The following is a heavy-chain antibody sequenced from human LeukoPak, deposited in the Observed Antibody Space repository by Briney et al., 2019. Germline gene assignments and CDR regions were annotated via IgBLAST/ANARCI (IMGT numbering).Heavy chain of an antibody. CDR1: GYSISSGYY. Sequence: SEILSLICTVSGYSISSGYYWGWIRQPPGKGLEWIGSIYHSGSTYYNPSLKSRVTISVDTSKNQLSLKLSSLTAADTAVYYCARGSSLVLDKYYYDSSGYATGYMDVWGKGTTVTVSS. D-gene: IGHD3-22*01. V-gene: IGHV4-38-2*02. CDR3: ARGSSLVLDKYYYDSSGYATGYMDV. CDR2: IYHSGST. J-gene: IGHJ6*03.